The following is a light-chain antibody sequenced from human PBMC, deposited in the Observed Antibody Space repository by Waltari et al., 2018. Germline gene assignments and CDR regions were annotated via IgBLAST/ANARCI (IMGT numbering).Light chain of an antibody. CDR1: ALPRKY. CDR3: YSSDSTGLRV. J-gene: IGLJ1*01. Sequence: SYELTQTPSVSVSPGQTATITCSRHALPRKYAYWFQQKSGQAPRLVIYEDTKRPSGIPERFSGSSSGTVATLTITGAQVDDEADYYCYSSDSTGLRVFGGGTTVVVL. V-gene: IGLV3-10*01. CDR2: EDT.